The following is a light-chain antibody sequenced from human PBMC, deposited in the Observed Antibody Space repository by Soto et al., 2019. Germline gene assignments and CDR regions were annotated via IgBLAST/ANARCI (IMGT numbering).Light chain of an antibody. CDR1: QSISSW. CDR2: DAS. J-gene: IGKJ2*01. CDR3: QQYNSYPWP. Sequence: DIQMTQSPSTLSASVGDRVTITCRASQSISSWLAWYQQKPGKAPKLLIYDASSLESGVPSRFSGSGSGTEFTLTISSLQPDDFATYYCQQYNSYPWPFGQGTKLEIK. V-gene: IGKV1-5*01.